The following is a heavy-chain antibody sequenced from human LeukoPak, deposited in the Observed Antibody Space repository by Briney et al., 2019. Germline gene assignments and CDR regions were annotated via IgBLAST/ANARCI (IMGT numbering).Heavy chain of an antibody. CDR3: AILHVAAAGYFDY. D-gene: IGHD6-13*01. J-gene: IGHJ4*02. V-gene: IGHV3-30*03. CDR2: ISYDGSNK. CDR1: GFTFSSYG. Sequence: GGSLRLSCAASGFTFSSYGMHWVRQAPGKGLEWVAVISYDGSNKYYADSVKGRFTISRDNSKTTLYLQMNSLRAEDTAVFYCAILHVAAAGYFDYWGQGTLVTVSS.